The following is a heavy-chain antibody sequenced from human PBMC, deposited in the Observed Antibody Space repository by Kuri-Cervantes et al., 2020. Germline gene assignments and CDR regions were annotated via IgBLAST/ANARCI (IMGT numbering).Heavy chain of an antibody. Sequence: GESLKISCAASGFTFSSYSMNWVRQAPGKGLEWVANIKQDGSEKYYVDSVKGRFTISRDSAKKTLYLQMSNLRAEDTAMYYCARGLNTGYWGQGTLVTVSS. D-gene: IGHD5-18*01. CDR2: IKQDGSEK. CDR3: ARGLNTGY. CDR1: GFTFSSYS. V-gene: IGHV3-7*01. J-gene: IGHJ4*02.